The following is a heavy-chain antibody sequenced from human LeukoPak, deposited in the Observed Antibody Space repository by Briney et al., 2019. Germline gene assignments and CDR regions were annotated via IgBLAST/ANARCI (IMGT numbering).Heavy chain of an antibody. Sequence: SQTLSLTCTVSGGSISSGSYYWNWIRQPAGKGLEWIGRIYTSGSTNYNPSLKSRVTISVDRSKNQFSLKLTSVTAADTAVYYCASRPLSFYGSGITGGWFDPWGQGTLVTVSS. D-gene: IGHD3-10*01. CDR3: ASRPLSFYGSGITGGWFDP. CDR2: IYTSGST. J-gene: IGHJ5*02. V-gene: IGHV4-61*02. CDR1: GGSISSGSYY.